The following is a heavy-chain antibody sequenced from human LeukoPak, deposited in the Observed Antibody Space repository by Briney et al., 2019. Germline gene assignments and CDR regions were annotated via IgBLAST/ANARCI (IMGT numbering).Heavy chain of an antibody. CDR2: IKKDGSEK. D-gene: IGHD3-10*01. CDR1: GFTFSSYW. CDR3: AKPAAGSGYYGSGSYADLYFDY. V-gene: IGHV3-7*01. J-gene: IGHJ4*02. Sequence: PGGSLRLSCAASGFTFSSYWMSWVRQAPGKGLEWVANIKKDGSEKYYVDSVKGRFTISRDNAKTSLYLQMNSLRAEDTAVYYCAKPAAGSGYYGSGSYADLYFDYWGQGTLVTVSS.